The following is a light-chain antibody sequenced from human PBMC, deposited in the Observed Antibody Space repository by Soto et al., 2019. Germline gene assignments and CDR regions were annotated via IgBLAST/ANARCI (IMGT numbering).Light chain of an antibody. J-gene: IGKJ1*01. CDR1: QSVSGW. V-gene: IGKV1-5*01. Sequence: DIEMTQSPSTLSASVGDTFTVTCRASQSVSGWLAWYQQKPGEAPKLLIYDASSLQSGVPSRFSGSGSGTEFALTISSLQPDDFATYYCQRYYSYWTFGQGTKVDIK. CDR3: QRYYSYWT. CDR2: DAS.